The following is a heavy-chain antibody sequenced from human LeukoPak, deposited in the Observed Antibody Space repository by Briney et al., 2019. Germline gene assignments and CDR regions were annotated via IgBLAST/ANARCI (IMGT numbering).Heavy chain of an antibody. D-gene: IGHD2-15*01. CDR1: GYTLTELS. J-gene: IGHJ6*02. Sequence: ASVKVSCKVSGYTLTELSMHWVRQAPGKGLEWMGGFDPEDGETIYAQKFQGRVTITRNTSISTAYMELSSLRSEDTAVYYCAKQTGYCSENTCYYYHGMDVWGQGTTVTVSS. CDR2: FDPEDGET. V-gene: IGHV1-24*01. CDR3: AKQTGYCSENTCYYYHGMDV.